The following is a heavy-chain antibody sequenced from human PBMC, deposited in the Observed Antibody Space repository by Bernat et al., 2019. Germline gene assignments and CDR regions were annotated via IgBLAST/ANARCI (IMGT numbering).Heavy chain of an antibody. CDR1: GGSFSGYY. D-gene: IGHD1-26*01. V-gene: IGHV4-34*01. CDR2: INHSGST. J-gene: IGHJ4*02. Sequence: QVQLQQWGAGLLKPSETLSLTCAVYGGSFSGYYWSWIRQPPGKGLEWIGEINHSGSTNYNPSLKSRVTISVDTSKNQFSLKLSSVTAADTAVYYCARDLFSGHATGDYWGQGTLVTVSS. CDR3: ARDLFSGHATGDY.